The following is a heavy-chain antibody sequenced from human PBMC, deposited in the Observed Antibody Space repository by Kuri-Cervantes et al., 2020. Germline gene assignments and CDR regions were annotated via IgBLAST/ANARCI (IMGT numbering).Heavy chain of an antibody. CDR3: ASGPLGAVAGRSLDY. Sequence: ASVKVSCKASGYTFTSYGISWVRQAPGQGLEWMGWISAYNGNTNYAQKFQGRVTITRDTSASTVYMEVGTLRSEDTAVYYCASGPLGAVAGRSLDYWGQGTLVTVSS. D-gene: IGHD6-19*01. CDR2: ISAYNGNT. J-gene: IGHJ4*02. CDR1: GYTFTSYG. V-gene: IGHV1-18*01.